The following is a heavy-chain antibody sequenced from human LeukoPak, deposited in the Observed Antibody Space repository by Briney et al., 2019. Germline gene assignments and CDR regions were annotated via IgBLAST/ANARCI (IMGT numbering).Heavy chain of an antibody. CDR1: GFTFSTYA. J-gene: IGHJ4*02. D-gene: IGHD6-19*01. CDR2: ISGSGGST. CDR3: AKDESIAVAGTARLAY. V-gene: IGHV3-23*01. Sequence: GSLRLSCAASGFTFSTYAMSWVRQAPGKGLEWVSAISGSGGSTYYADSVKGRFTISRDNSKNTLYLQMNSLRAEDTAVYYCAKDESIAVAGTARLAYWGQGTLVTVSS.